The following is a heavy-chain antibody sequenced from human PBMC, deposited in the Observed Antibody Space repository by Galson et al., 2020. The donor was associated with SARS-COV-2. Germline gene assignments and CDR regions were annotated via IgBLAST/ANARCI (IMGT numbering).Heavy chain of an antibody. CDR1: GYSISSGYY. J-gene: IGHJ3*02. V-gene: IGHV4-38-2*01. D-gene: IGHD5-12*01. CDR2: IHHSGTT. Sequence: SETLSLICAVSGYSISSGYYWGWIRQPPGKRLEWIGSIHHSGTTYYNLSLKRRVTISVDTSRNQFSLKLSSVTAADTAVYYCARHRSGYERDGVDIWGQGTMVTVS. CDR3: ARHRSGYERDGVDI.